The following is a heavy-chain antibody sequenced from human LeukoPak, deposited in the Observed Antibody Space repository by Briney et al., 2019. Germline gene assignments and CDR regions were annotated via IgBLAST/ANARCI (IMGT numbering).Heavy chain of an antibody. CDR3: ARGLLGAIDY. Sequence: SLRLSCAASGFTFSSYAMHWVRQAPGKGLEWVAVISYDGSNKYYADSVKGRFTISRDNSKNTLYLQMNSLRAEDTAVYYCARGLLGAIDYWGQGTLVTVSS. CDR2: ISYDGSNK. D-gene: IGHD1-26*01. CDR1: GFTFSSYA. V-gene: IGHV3-30-3*01. J-gene: IGHJ4*02.